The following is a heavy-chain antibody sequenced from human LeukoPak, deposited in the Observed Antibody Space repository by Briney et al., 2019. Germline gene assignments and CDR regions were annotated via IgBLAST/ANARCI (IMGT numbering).Heavy chain of an antibody. D-gene: IGHD6-6*01. CDR3: ARDGPSEAFDY. CDR2: ISSSSSTI. V-gene: IGHV3-48*04. Sequence: AGGSLRLSCAASGFTFSSYSMNWVRQAPGKGLEWVSYISSSSSTIYYADSVKGRFTISRDNAKNSLYLQMNSLRAEDTAVYYCARDGPSEAFDYWGQGTLVTVSS. J-gene: IGHJ4*02. CDR1: GFTFSSYS.